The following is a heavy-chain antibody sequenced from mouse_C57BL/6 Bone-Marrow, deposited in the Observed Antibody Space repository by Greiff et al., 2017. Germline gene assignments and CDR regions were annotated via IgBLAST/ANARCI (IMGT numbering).Heavy chain of an antibody. V-gene: IGHV5-15*04. Sequence: EVKLVESGGGLVQPGGSLKLSCAASGFTFSDYGMAWVRQAPRKGPEWVAFISNLAYSIYYADTVTGRFTISRENAKHTLYLEMSSLRAEDTAMYYCARQDYGSSYDYARDYWGQGTSVTVSA. D-gene: IGHD1-1*01. J-gene: IGHJ4*01. CDR2: ISNLAYSI. CDR3: ARQDYGSSYDYARDY. CDR1: GFTFSDYG.